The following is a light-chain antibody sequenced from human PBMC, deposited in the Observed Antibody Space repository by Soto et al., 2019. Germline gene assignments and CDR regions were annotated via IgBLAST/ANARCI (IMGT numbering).Light chain of an antibody. V-gene: IGLV1-51*02. CDR2: ENY. CDR1: SSNIGNNY. Sequence: QSVLTQPPSVSEAPGQKVTISCSGSSSNIGNNYVSWYQQLPGAAPKLLIYENYERPSGIPDRFSGSKSGTSATLDITGLQTGDEADYYCGAWDNSLTGGVFGGGTKLTVL. CDR3: GAWDNSLTGGV. J-gene: IGLJ2*01.